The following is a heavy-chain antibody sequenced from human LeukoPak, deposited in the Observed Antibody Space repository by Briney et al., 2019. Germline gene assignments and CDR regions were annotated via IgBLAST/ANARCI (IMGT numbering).Heavy chain of an antibody. Sequence: SETLSLTCTVSGGSIGTYCWSWVRQSPGTGLEWIGYIYVTGTRYNPYLQSRVTISVDRSRNQFFLKMTSVTAADTAVYYCARHIGGGIGDMDVGGRGTKVTVPS. J-gene: IGHJ6*03. CDR1: GGSIGTYC. CDR2: IYVTGT. CDR3: ARHIGGGIGDMDV. D-gene: IGHD3-16*02. V-gene: IGHV4-59*08.